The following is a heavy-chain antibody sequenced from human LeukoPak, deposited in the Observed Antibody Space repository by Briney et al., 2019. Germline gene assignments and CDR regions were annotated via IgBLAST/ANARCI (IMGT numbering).Heavy chain of an antibody. J-gene: IGHJ4*02. D-gene: IGHD3-3*01. CDR2: INTDGSST. CDR3: ASYEFWSAPDY. Sequence: GGSLRLSCAASGFTFSSYWMHWVRQAPGKGLVWVSRINTDGSSTSYADSVKGRFTISRDNAKNTLYLQMNSLRAEDTAVYYCASYEFWSAPDYWGQGTLVTVSS. V-gene: IGHV3-74*01. CDR1: GFTFSSYW.